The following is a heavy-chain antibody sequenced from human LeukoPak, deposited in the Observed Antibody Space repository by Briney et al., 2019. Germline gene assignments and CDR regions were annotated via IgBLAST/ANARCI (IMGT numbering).Heavy chain of an antibody. D-gene: IGHD3-22*01. J-gene: IGHJ3*02. Sequence: SQTLSLTCTVSGGSISSGDYYWSWIRQPPGKGLEWIGYIYYSGSTYYNPSLKSRVTISVDTSKNQFSLKLSSVTAADTVVYYCATKIYYYDSSGYYHDAFDIWGQGTMVTVSS. CDR1: GGSISSGDYY. CDR3: ATKIYYYDSSGYYHDAFDI. CDR2: IYYSGST. V-gene: IGHV4-30-4*01.